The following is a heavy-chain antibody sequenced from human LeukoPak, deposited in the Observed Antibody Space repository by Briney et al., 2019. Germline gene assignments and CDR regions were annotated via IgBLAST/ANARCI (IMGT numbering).Heavy chain of an antibody. CDR1: GFTFSSYS. Sequence: GGSLRLSCAASGFTFSSYSMNWVRQAPGKGLEWVSSISSSSSYIYYADSVKGRFTISRDSAKNSLYLQMNSLRAEDTAVYYCARPDEQQLVRDAFDIWGQGTMVTVS. D-gene: IGHD6-13*01. V-gene: IGHV3-21*01. J-gene: IGHJ3*02. CDR2: ISSSSSYI. CDR3: ARPDEQQLVRDAFDI.